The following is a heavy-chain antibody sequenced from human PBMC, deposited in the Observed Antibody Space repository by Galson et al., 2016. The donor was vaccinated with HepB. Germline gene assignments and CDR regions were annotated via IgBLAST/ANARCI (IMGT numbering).Heavy chain of an antibody. Sequence: SVKVSCKASGYTFTNYDMNWVRQATGQGLEWMGWRNPNSGNRGYAQKFQGRVTMTRDTSIKTAFMELRSLRSGDTAVYFCVRGGVSGNFAWREAEHWGQGSLVTVSS. J-gene: IGHJ4*02. V-gene: IGHV1-8*01. D-gene: IGHD1-26*01. CDR1: GYTFTNYD. CDR2: RNPNSGNR. CDR3: VRGGVSGNFAWREAEH.